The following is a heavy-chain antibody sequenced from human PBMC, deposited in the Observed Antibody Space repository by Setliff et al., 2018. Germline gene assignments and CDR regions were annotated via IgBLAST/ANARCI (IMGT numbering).Heavy chain of an antibody. CDR1: GFTFSSYA. CDR3: ARGGAFSYGYPLHH. D-gene: IGHD5-18*01. CDR2: LSSDGSRA. Sequence: GGSLRLSCAASGFTFSSYAMYWVRQASGMGLEFVSALSSDGSRAYYADSVKDRFFISRDNSKNTLFLQMGSLRGEDRAVYYCARGGAFSYGYPLHHWGQGTPVTVSS. J-gene: IGHJ5*02. V-gene: IGHV3-64*02.